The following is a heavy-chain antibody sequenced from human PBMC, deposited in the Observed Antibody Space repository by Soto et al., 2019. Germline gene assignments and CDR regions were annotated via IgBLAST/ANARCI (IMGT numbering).Heavy chain of an antibody. D-gene: IGHD5-12*01. CDR1: GGTFSSYA. CDR2: IIPIFGTA. J-gene: IGHJ4*02. Sequence: GVSVKVSCKASGGTFSSYAISWVRQAPGQGLEWMGGIIPIFGTANYAQKFQGRVTITADESTSTAYMELSSLRSEDTAVYYCASQNFNTVDIVATTPAGGWYVDYWGQGTLVTVSS. V-gene: IGHV1-69*13. CDR3: ASQNFNTVDIVATTPAGGWYVDY.